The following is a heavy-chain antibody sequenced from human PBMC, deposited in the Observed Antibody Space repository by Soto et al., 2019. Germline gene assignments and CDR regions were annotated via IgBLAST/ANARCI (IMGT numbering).Heavy chain of an antibody. CDR3: ARGNQDLYYDYVWGSYVPGY. CDR2: ISYDVSNK. CDR1: GFTFSSYA. V-gene: IGHV3-30-3*01. J-gene: IGHJ4*02. D-gene: IGHD3-16*01. Sequence: GGSLRLSCAASGFTFSSYAMHWVRQAPGKGLERVAVISYDVSNKYYADSVKGRFTISRDNSKNTLYLQMNSLRAEDTAVYYCARGNQDLYYDYVWGSYVPGYWGQGTLVTVSP.